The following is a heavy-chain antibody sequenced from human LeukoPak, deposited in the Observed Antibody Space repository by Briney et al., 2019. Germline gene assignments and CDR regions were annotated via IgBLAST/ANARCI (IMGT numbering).Heavy chain of an antibody. Sequence: GGSLRFSCAASGFTFSAYSMNWVRQAPGKGLEWVSYISSSGSTIYYAGSVKGRFTVSRDNAKNSLHLQMNSLRAEDTAVYYCARGATVWARMDVWGKGTTVTVSS. V-gene: IGHV3-48*04. J-gene: IGHJ6*03. CDR1: GFTFSAYS. CDR2: ISSSGSTI. D-gene: IGHD4-17*01. CDR3: ARGATVWARMDV.